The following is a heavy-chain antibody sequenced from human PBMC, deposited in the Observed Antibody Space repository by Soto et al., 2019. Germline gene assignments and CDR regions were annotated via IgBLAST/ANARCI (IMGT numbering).Heavy chain of an antibody. V-gene: IGHV4-31*03. CDR3: ARCSLVVVPAPGFDP. J-gene: IGHJ5*02. Sequence: QVQLQESGPGLVKPSETLSLTCTVSGGSISSGGYYWSWIRQHPGKGLEWIGYIYYSGTSYYNASLKSRVTFSVDTSKNQFSLTLSSVSAADTALYYCARCSLVVVPAPGFDPWGRGTLVTVSS. CDR2: IYYSGTS. D-gene: IGHD2-2*01. CDR1: GGSISSGGYY.